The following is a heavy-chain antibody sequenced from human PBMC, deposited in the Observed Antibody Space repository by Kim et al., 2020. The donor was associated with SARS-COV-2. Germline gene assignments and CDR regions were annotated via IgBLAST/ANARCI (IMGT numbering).Heavy chain of an antibody. CDR1: GGSISSSNYY. J-gene: IGHJ5*02. Sequence: ETLSLTCTVSGGSISSSNYYWGWIRQPPGKGLEWIGSIYYSGSTYYNPSLKSRVTISVDTSKNQFSLKLSSVTAADTAVYYCARQMGSSITIFGVVTPGGWFDPWGQGTLVTVSS. CDR3: ARQMGSSITIFGVVTPGGWFDP. V-gene: IGHV4-39*01. CDR2: IYYSGST. D-gene: IGHD3-3*01.